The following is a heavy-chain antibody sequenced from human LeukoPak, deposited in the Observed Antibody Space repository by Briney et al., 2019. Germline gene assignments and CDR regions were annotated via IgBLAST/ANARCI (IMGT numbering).Heavy chain of an antibody. Sequence: PGGSLRLSCAASGFTFSSYAMHWVRQAPGKGLEWVAVISYDGSIKYYADSVKGRFTISRDNSKNTLYLQMNSLRAEDTAVYYCALNDYGDYLDAFDIWGQGTMVTVSS. V-gene: IGHV3-30*04. CDR3: ALNDYGDYLDAFDI. CDR1: GFTFSSYA. CDR2: ISYDGSIK. J-gene: IGHJ3*02. D-gene: IGHD4-17*01.